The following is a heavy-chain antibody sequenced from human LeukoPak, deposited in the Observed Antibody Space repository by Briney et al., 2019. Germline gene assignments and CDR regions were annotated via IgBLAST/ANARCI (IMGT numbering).Heavy chain of an antibody. D-gene: IGHD1-26*01. V-gene: IGHV3-43D*03. J-gene: IGHJ4*02. CDR3: AKGARGGSYYDY. CDR1: GFTFDDYA. Sequence: GGSLRLSCAASGFTFDDYAMHWVRQAPGKGLEWVSLISWDGGSTYYADSVKGRFTISRDNSKNSLYLQMNSLGAEDTALYYCAKGARGGSYYDYWGQGTLVTVSS. CDR2: ISWDGGST.